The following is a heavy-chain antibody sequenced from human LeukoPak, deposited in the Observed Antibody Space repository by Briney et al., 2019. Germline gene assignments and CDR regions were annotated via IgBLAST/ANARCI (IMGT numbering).Heavy chain of an antibody. V-gene: IGHV4-30-2*01. J-gene: IGHJ4*02. CDR2: IYHSGST. D-gene: IGHD2-15*01. Sequence: SQTLSLTCAVSGGSISSGGYSWSWIRQPPGKGLEWIGYIYHSGSTYYNPSLKSRVTISVDRSKNQFSLKLSSVTAADTAVYYCARGLVVAATIDYFDYWGQGTLVTVSS. CDR3: ARGLVVAATIDYFDY. CDR1: GGSISSGGYS.